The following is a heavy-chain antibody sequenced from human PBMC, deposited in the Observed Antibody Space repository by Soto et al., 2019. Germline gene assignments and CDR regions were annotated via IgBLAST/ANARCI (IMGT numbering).Heavy chain of an antibody. D-gene: IGHD2-21*02. V-gene: IGHV3-30*18. Sequence: QVQLVESGGGVVQPGRSLRLSCASSGFTFSSYGMHWVRQAPGKGLEWVAVISYDGSNKYYADSVKGRFTISRDNSKNTLYLKMNSLRGEDTAVYYCAKERWYGRVVATAMDQGYWGQGTLVTVSS. CDR1: GFTFSSYG. CDR3: AKERWYGRVVATAMDQGY. CDR2: ISYDGSNK. J-gene: IGHJ4*02.